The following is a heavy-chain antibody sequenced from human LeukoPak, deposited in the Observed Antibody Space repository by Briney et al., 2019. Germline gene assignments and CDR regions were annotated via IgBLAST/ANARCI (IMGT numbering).Heavy chain of an antibody. CDR1: GFTFSNYA. CDR2: MSGSGGST. Sequence: GGSLRLSCAASGFTFSNYAIRWVRQAPGKELEWVSAMSGSGGSTFYADSVKGRFTISRDNSKNTLFLQMNGLRAEDTAVYYCAKGTVLWQLPVDGEYFQHWGQRTLVTVSS. V-gene: IGHV3-23*01. D-gene: IGHD2-15*01. CDR3: AKGTVLWQLPVDGEYFQH. J-gene: IGHJ1*01.